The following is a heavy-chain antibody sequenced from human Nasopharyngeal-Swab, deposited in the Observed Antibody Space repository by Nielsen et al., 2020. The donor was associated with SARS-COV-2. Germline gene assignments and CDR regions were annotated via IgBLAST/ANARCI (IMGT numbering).Heavy chain of an antibody. V-gene: IGHV1-2*02. Sequence: ASVKVSCKPSGYTFTGYYIHWVRQAPGQGLEWMGWMNPNSGGTSYPKRFQGRVSMTRDTSISTAYMELSRLRSDDTAVYYCVRDKERGGEDFFDYWGQGTPVTVSS. CDR2: MNPNSGGT. D-gene: IGHD1-1*01. J-gene: IGHJ4*02. CDR3: VRDKERGGEDFFDY. CDR1: GYTFTGYY.